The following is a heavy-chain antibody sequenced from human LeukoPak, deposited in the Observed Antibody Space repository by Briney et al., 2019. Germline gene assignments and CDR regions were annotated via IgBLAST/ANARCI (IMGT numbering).Heavy chain of an antibody. J-gene: IGHJ4*02. CDR2: INSDGSST. Sequence: GGPLRLSCAASGFTFSSYWMHWVRQAPGKGLVWVSRINSDGSSTSYADSVKGRFTISRDNAKNTLYLQMNSLRAEDTAVYYCAREGYVWGSYRYTYYFDYWGQGTLVTVSS. V-gene: IGHV3-74*01. D-gene: IGHD3-16*02. CDR1: GFTFSSYW. CDR3: AREGYVWGSYRYTYYFDY.